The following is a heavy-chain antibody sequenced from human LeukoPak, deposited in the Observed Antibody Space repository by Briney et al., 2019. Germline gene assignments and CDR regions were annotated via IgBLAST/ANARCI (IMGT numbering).Heavy chain of an antibody. V-gene: IGHV7-4-1*02. CDR3: ARRIGIGVVLMVHGNMDV. Sequence: ASVKVSCKASGYTFTTYGIYWGRQAPGQGLELMGWINTDTGNPTYAQGFTGRFVFALDTSVNTAYLQISSLKAEDTAVYYCARRIGIGVVLMVHGNMDVWGKGTTVTVSS. CDR1: GYTFTTYG. CDR2: INTDTGNP. J-gene: IGHJ6*03. D-gene: IGHD2-8*01.